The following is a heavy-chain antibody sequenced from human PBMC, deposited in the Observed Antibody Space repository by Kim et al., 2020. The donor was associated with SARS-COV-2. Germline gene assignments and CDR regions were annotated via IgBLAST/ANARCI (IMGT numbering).Heavy chain of an antibody. J-gene: IGHJ4*02. D-gene: IGHD1-26*01. CDR3: ARDRSYSLDY. V-gene: IGHV3-7*01. CDR2: IKEDGSER. Sequence: GGSLRLSCADSGFTFSSDWMSWVRQVPGKGLEWVAKIKEDGSERYHVYSVEGRFTISRDNAKNSLYLQMNSLRAEDTGIYYCARDRSYSLDYWGQVTLVTVSS. CDR1: GFTFSSDW.